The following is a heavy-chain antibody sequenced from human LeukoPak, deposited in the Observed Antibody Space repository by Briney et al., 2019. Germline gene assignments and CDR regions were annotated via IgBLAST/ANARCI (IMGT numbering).Heavy chain of an antibody. J-gene: IGHJ6*01. Sequence: GALRLFCGGSGFTFRGFAMGWVRRGSGKGLEWVSGISGSGDNTLYADSVKGRFPNSRHKSKNTLYLEMNSLRAEDTAIYYCAKMKGHPLPKYYMDVWGQGTTVTVPS. CDR2: ISGSGDNT. D-gene: IGHD1-26*01. V-gene: IGHV3-23*01. CDR1: GFTFRGFA. CDR3: AKMKGHPLPKYYMDV.